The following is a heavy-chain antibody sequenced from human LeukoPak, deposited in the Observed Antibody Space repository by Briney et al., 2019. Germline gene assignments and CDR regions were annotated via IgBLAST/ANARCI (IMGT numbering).Heavy chain of an antibody. V-gene: IGHV4-59*01. J-gene: IGHJ4*02. Sequence: SETLSLTCTVPGGSISSYYWSWIRQPPGKGLEWIGYIYFSGSTNYSPSLKSRVTISVDTSRNQFSLQLSSVTAADTAVYYCARTSHPHGSSWLFDYWGQGTLVTVSS. D-gene: IGHD6-13*01. CDR1: GGSISSYY. CDR2: IYFSGST. CDR3: ARTSHPHGSSWLFDY.